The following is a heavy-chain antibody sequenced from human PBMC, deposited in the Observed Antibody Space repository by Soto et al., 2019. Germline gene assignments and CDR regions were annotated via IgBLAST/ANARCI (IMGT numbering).Heavy chain of an antibody. V-gene: IGHV4-4*02. D-gene: IGHD4-4*01. CDR3: ARETYSNYGGWIDF. CDR1: GGSISSNNW. Sequence: QVQLQESGPRLVKPSGTLSLTCTVSGGSISSNNWWTWVRQPPGKGLEWIGEISHSGDTNYKPSLETRVSISVDKSKNQISLGLNSVTAADTAVYYCARETYSNYGGWIDFWGQGALVTVSS. CDR2: ISHSGDT. J-gene: IGHJ4*02.